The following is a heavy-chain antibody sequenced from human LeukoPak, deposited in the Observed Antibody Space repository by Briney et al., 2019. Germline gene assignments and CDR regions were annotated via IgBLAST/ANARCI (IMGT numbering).Heavy chain of an antibody. CDR3: ARSVSNWFDP. Sequence: SETLSLTCTVSGGSISSYYWSWIRQPPGMGLEWIGSIYHSGSTYYNPSLKSRVTISVDTSKNQFSLKLSSVTAADTAVYYCARSVSNWFDPWGQGTLVTVSS. D-gene: IGHD1-14*01. V-gene: IGHV4-59*01. J-gene: IGHJ5*02. CDR1: GGSISSYY. CDR2: IYHSGST.